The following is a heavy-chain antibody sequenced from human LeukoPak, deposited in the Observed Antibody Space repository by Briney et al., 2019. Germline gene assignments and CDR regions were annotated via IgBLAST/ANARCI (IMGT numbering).Heavy chain of an antibody. Sequence: PGGSLRFSCAASGFDFSSFSSNWVRQAPGKGLEWVSSISSSGSYTYYADSVKGRFTISRDNAKNSLSLQMKSLRAEDTAVYYCARDTTPGYASSGFLHWGQGTLVTVSS. CDR2: ISSSGSYT. D-gene: IGHD3-22*01. J-gene: IGHJ4*02. V-gene: IGHV3-21*01. CDR3: ARDTTPGYASSGFLH. CDR1: GFDFSSFS.